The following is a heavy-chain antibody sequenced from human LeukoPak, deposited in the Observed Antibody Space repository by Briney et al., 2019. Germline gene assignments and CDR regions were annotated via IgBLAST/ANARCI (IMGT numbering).Heavy chain of an antibody. CDR3: ARGNLQLLIDI. Sequence: GASVTVSCKASGYTFTSYDINWVRQAPGQGLEWMGWMNPNSGNTGYAQKFQGRVTITRNTSISTAYMELSSLRSEDTAVYYCARGNLQLLIDIWGQGTMVTVSS. CDR1: GYTFTSYD. CDR2: MNPNSGNT. D-gene: IGHD2-2*01. J-gene: IGHJ3*02. V-gene: IGHV1-8*03.